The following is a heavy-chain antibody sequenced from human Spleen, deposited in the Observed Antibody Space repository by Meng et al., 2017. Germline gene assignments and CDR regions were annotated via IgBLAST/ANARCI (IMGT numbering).Heavy chain of an antibody. Sequence: VQLVESGGGVVQPGRSLRLSCAASGFTFSSYYMSWVRQAPGKGLEWVSVIYSGGSTYYADSVKGRFTISRDNSKSTLYLQMNSLRAEDTAVYYCARDSRLRWFDYWGQGTLVTVSS. CDR1: GFTFSSYY. V-gene: IGHV3-66*01. CDR2: IYSGGST. CDR3: ARDSRLRWFDY. J-gene: IGHJ4*02. D-gene: IGHD4-23*01.